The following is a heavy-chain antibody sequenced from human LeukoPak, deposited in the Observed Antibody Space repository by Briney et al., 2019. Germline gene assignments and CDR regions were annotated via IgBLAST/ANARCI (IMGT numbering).Heavy chain of an antibody. V-gene: IGHV4-61*02. CDR1: GGSISSGSYY. D-gene: IGHD2-21*02. CDR2: IYTSGST. Sequence: PSQTLSLTCTVSGGSISSGSYYWSWIRQPAGKGLEWIVRIYTSGSTNYNPSLKSRVTISVDTSKNQFSLKLSSVTAADTAVYYCASAYCGGDCTPYWYFDLWGRGTLVTVSS. CDR3: ASAYCGGDCTPYWYFDL. J-gene: IGHJ2*01.